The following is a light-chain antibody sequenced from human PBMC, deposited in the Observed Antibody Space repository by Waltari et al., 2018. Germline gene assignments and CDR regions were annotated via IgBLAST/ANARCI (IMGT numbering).Light chain of an antibody. V-gene: IGLV2-14*03. Sequence: QSALTQAASVSGSPGQSITISCTGASSDVGGYKSVSWYQQPPGKAPKVMLSDVPNRPSGVSNRFSGSKSGNTASLTISGLQAEDEADYYCSSYTNSGTYVFGTGTKVTVL. CDR3: SSYTNSGTYV. CDR1: SSDVGGYKS. CDR2: DVP. J-gene: IGLJ1*01.